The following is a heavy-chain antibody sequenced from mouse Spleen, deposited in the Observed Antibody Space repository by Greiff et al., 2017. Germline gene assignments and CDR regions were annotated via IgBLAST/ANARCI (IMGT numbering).Heavy chain of an antibody. CDR1: GFTFSSYA. CDR3: AKGDSEYAGFDY. V-gene: IGHV5-6-5*01. CDR2: ISSGGST. Sequence: EVKLVESGGGLVKPGGSLKLSCAASGFTFSSYAMSWVRQTPEKRLEWVASISSGGSTYYPDSVKGRFTISRDNARNILYLQMSSLRSEDTAMYFCAKGDSEYAGFDYCGQGTTLTVSP. J-gene: IGHJ2*01. D-gene: IGHD5-2*01.